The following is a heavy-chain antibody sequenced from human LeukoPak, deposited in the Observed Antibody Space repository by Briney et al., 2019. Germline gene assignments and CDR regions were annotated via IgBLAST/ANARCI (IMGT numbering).Heavy chain of an antibody. V-gene: IGHV1-69*06. J-gene: IGHJ6*03. CDR3: ARDYYSNYYYYMDV. CDR2: IIPIFGTA. Sequence: SVKVSCKASGGTFSSYAISWVRQAPGQGLEWMGGIIPIFGTANYAQKFQGRVTITADKSTSTAYMELSSLRSEDTAVYYCARDYYSNYYYYMDVWGKGTTVTVSS. D-gene: IGHD4-11*01. CDR1: GGTFSSYA.